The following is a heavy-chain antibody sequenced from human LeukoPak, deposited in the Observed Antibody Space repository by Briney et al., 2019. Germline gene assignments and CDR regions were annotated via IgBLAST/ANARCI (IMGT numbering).Heavy chain of an antibody. V-gene: IGHV1-8*01. D-gene: IGHD4-23*01. CDR3: ARGFTVDGAFDI. CDR1: GYTFTSYD. CDR2: MNPNSGNT. Sequence: WASVKVSCKASGYTFTSYDINWVRQATGQGLEWMGWMNPNSGNTGYAQKFQGRVTMTRNTSISTAYMELSSLRSEDTAVYYCARGFTVDGAFDIWGQGTMVTVSS. J-gene: IGHJ3*02.